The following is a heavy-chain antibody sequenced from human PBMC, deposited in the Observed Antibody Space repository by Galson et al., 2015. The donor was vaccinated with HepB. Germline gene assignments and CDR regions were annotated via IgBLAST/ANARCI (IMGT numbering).Heavy chain of an antibody. CDR3: ARSSGWDLDY. CDR2: IGWDADT. J-gene: IGHJ4*02. D-gene: IGHD6-19*01. CDR1: GFSLTTFGMS. V-gene: IGHV2-70*17. Sequence: PALVKPTQTLTLTCGFSGFSLTTFGMSVSWVRQPPGKALEWLARIGWDADTFYNSSLKTRLSIAKDTSKNQVVLTLTNLDPVDTATYYCARSSGWDLDYWGQGTLVAVSS.